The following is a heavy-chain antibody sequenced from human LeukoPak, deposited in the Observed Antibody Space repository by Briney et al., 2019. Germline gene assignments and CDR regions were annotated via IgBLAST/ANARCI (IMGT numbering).Heavy chain of an antibody. CDR3: ARSCSGVNCYKRMDV. V-gene: IGHV1-8*01. J-gene: IGHJ6*02. CDR1: GYTFSNYD. D-gene: IGHD2-15*01. Sequence: ASVKVSCKASGYTFSNYDVNWVRQATGQGLEWMGWMNPYSGNTGYAEKFQGRVTMTRNTSINTAYMEVSSLRSGDTAVYYCARSCSGVNCYKRMDVWGQGTTVTVSS. CDR2: MNPYSGNT.